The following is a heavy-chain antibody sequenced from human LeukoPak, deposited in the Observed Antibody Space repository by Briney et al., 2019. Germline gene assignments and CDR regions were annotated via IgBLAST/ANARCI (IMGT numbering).Heavy chain of an antibody. D-gene: IGHD5-24*01. V-gene: IGHV5-51*01. J-gene: IGHJ4*02. Sequence: GESLKISCKGSGYSFSNYWVAWVRQMPGKGLEWMGIIYPGDSDTRYSPSFQGQVTISADKSISTAYLQWSSLKASDTAMYYCARHEEMATIDYWGQGTLVTVSS. CDR2: IYPGDSDT. CDR3: ARHEEMATIDY. CDR1: GYSFSNYW.